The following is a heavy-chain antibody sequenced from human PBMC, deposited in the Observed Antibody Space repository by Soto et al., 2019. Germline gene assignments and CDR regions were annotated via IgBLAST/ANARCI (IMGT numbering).Heavy chain of an antibody. Sequence: QVHLVQSGAEVKKPGASVKVSCQGSGYAFTTYGITWVRQAPGQGLEWMGWISAHNGNTNYAQKLQGRVTVTRDTPTSTAYMELRSLRYDDRAVYYCARGRYGDYWGQGALVTVSS. CDR2: ISAHNGNT. D-gene: IGHD1-1*01. CDR3: ARGRYGDY. J-gene: IGHJ4*02. V-gene: IGHV1-18*01. CDR1: GYAFTTYG.